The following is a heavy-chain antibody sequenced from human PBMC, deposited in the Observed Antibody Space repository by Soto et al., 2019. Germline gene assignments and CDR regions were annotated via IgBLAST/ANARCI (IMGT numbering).Heavy chain of an antibody. CDR1: GLTFSSYN. Sequence: GGPLGLSCDASGLTFSSYNIRWVRKAPGKGLEWVSSISSRSNYIYYADSVTGRFTISRDNAKNSLYLQMNSLRAEDTAVYYCARDYSSSGHFDYWGQGTLVTVSS. CDR2: ISSRSNYI. V-gene: IGHV3-21*06. J-gene: IGHJ4*02. CDR3: ARDYSSSGHFDY. D-gene: IGHD6-6*01.